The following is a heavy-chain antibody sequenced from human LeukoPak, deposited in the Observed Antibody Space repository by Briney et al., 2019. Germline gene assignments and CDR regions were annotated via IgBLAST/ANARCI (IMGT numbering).Heavy chain of an antibody. V-gene: IGHV3-15*01. CDR3: TTGPNAYYDYVWGSTPDY. D-gene: IGHD3-16*01. CDR1: GFTFSSYS. CDR2: IKSKTDGGTT. J-gene: IGHJ4*02. Sequence: PGGSLRLSCAASGFTFSSYSMNWVRQAPGKGLEWVGRIKSKTDGGTTDYAAPVKGRFTISRDDSKNTLYLQMNSLKTEDTAVYYCTTGPNAYYDYVWGSTPDYWGQGTLVTVSS.